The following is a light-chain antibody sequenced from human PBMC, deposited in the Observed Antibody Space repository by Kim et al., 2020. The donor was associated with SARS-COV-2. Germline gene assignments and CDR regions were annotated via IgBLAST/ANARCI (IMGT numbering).Light chain of an antibody. CDR3: CSFADNNNWV. CDR1: NSDVGGYNF. J-gene: IGLJ3*02. V-gene: IGLV2-11*01. CDR2: DVT. Sequence: GQSVTISCTGTNSDVGGYNFVSGYQHHPGKAPELMIYDVTRRPSAVPHRFSGSKSGNTASLTISGLQAEDEADYYCCSFADNNNWVFGGGTQLTVL.